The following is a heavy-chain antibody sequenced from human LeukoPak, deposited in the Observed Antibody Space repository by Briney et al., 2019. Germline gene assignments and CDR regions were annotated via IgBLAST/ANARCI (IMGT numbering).Heavy chain of an antibody. CDR3: AKEGGTGTRFDY. V-gene: IGHV3-23*01. CDR2: ISGSGTGT. CDR1: GFTFSSFA. J-gene: IGHJ4*02. D-gene: IGHD1-7*01. Sequence: GGSLRLSCAASGFTFSSFAMSWVRQAPGKGLYWVSAISGSGTGTYYADSVKGRFTISRDNSKNMLYLQMNSLRAEDTAVYYCAKEGGTGTRFDYWGQGTLVTVSS.